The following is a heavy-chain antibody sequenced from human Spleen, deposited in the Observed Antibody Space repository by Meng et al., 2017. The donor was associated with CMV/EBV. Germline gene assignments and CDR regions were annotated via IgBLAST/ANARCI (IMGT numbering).Heavy chain of an antibody. V-gene: IGHV4-34*01. CDR3: ARIITIPYYFDY. D-gene: IGHD3-3*01. CDR1: GGSFSGYY. Sequence: QVQLQQWGAGLLKPSETPSPTCAVYGGSFSGYYWSWIRQPPGKGLEWIGEINHSGSTNYNPSLKSRVTISVDTSKNQFSLKLSSVTAADTAVYYCARIITIPYYFDYWGQGTLVTVSS. J-gene: IGHJ4*02. CDR2: INHSGST.